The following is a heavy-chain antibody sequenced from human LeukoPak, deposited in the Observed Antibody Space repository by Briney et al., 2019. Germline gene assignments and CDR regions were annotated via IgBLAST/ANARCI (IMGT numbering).Heavy chain of an antibody. J-gene: IGHJ3*01. Sequence: GESLKISFKGSGXRFSAYCIAWVRQMPGKGLEWRGIIYPDDSDTRYSPSFQGQVTISADKSVSTAYLQWSSLKASDTAMYFCARPNITSYYDSRGYDAFDVWGQGTIVTVSS. CDR1: GXRFSAYC. CDR2: IYPDDSDT. V-gene: IGHV5-51*01. D-gene: IGHD3-22*01. CDR3: ARPNITSYYDSRGYDAFDV.